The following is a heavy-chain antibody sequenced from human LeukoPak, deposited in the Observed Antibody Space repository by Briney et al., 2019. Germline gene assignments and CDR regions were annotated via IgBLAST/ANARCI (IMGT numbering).Heavy chain of an antibody. Sequence: SETLSLTCTVSGGSINSYYWSRIRQPPGKGLEWIGYISYSGSTNYNPSLKSRVSISVDKSKNQFFLKLNSVTAADTALYYCARGNANWGQGTLVTVSS. CDR3: ARGNAN. CDR2: ISYSGST. J-gene: IGHJ4*02. V-gene: IGHV4-59*01. CDR1: GGSINSYY.